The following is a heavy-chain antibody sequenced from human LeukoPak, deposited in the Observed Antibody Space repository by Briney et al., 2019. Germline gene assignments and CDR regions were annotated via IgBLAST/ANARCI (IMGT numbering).Heavy chain of an antibody. J-gene: IGHJ4*02. D-gene: IGHD3-10*01. CDR2: INPSSGSA. CDR3: ARDWAHGSFDY. CDR1: GYTFSGYS. V-gene: IGHV1-46*01. Sequence: APVKVSCKASGYTFSGYSMHWVRQAPGQGPEWMGMINPSSGSATYAQKFQGSVTMTRDTSTTTLYMELSRLRSEDTAVYYCARDWAHGSFDYWGQGTPVIVSS.